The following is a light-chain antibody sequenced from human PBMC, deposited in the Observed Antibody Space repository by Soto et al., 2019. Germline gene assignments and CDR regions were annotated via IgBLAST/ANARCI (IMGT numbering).Light chain of an antibody. V-gene: IGKV1-6*01. CDR3: LQDYSYPWT. CDR1: QGIRND. J-gene: IGKJ1*01. CDR2: AAS. Sequence: AIQLTQSPSSLSASVGDRVTITCRASQGIRNDLGWYQQKPRKAPKLLIYAASSLQSGVPSRFSGSASGTDFTLTISSLQPEDFATYYCLQDYSYPWTFGQGTKVDIK.